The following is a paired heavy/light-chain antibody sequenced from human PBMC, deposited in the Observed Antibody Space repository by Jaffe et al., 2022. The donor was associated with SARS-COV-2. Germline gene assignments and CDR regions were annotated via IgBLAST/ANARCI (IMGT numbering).Heavy chain of an antibody. CDR2: ISYDGSNK. D-gene: IGHD2-2*01. J-gene: IGHJ6*02. CDR1: GFTFSSYG. Sequence: QVQLVESGGGVVQPGRSLRLSCAASGFTFSSYGMHWVRQAPGKGLEWVAVISYDGSNKYYADSVKGRFTISRDNSKNTLYLQMNSLRAEDTAVYYCAKSPNYCSSTSCSNYYYYGMDVWGQGTTVTVSS. V-gene: IGHV3-30*18. CDR3: AKSPNYCSSTSCSNYYYYGMDV.
Light chain of an antibody. CDR1: QSISSY. Sequence: DIQMTQSPSSLSASVGDRVTITCRASQSISSYLNWYQQKPGKAPKLLIYAASSLQSGVPSRFSGSGSGTDFTLTISSLQPEDFATYYCQQSYTTPGTFGPGTKVDIK. CDR3: QQSYTTPGT. V-gene: IGKV1-39*01. CDR2: AAS. J-gene: IGKJ3*01.